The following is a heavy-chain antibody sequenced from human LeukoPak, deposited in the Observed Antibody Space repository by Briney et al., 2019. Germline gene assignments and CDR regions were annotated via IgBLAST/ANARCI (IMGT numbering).Heavy chain of an antibody. CDR1: GYIFTGYY. D-gene: IGHD3-10*01. Sequence: ASVTVSCKASGYIFTGYYMHWVRQAPGQGLEWMGWINANSGGTKYAQKFQGRVTITRDTSISTAYMELSSLRSDDTAVYYCARGRLGTWFGELKAWGQGTLVTVSS. V-gene: IGHV1-2*02. CDR2: INANSGGT. J-gene: IGHJ5*02. CDR3: ARGRLGTWFGELKA.